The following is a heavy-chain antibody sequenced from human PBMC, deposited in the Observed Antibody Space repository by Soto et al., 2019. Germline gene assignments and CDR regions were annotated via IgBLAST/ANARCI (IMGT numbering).Heavy chain of an antibody. D-gene: IGHD1-26*01. J-gene: IGHJ4*02. V-gene: IGHV1-46*01. Sequence: ASVKVSCKASGYTFTRYYMHWVRQAPGQGLEWMGIINPSGGSTSYAQKFQGRVTVTRDTSTSTVYMELSSLRSEDTAVYYCARESMSAREVDHYWGQGTLVTVSS. CDR1: GYTFTRYY. CDR3: ARESMSAREVDHY. CDR2: INPSGGST.